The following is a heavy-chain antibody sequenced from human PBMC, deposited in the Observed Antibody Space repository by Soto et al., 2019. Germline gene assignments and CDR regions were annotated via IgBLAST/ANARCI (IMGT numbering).Heavy chain of an antibody. J-gene: IGHJ6*02. V-gene: IGHV3-21*01. CDR2: ISSSSSNI. CDR1: GLIFNNYA. Sequence: PGGSMRLSCAASGLIFNNYAMSWVRQAPGRGLEWVSSISSSSSNIYYADSVKGRFTISRDNAKNSLYLQMNSLRAEDTAVYYCARDGYSSSWYYYGMDVWGQGTTVTVSS. CDR3: ARDGYSSSWYYYGMDV. D-gene: IGHD6-13*01.